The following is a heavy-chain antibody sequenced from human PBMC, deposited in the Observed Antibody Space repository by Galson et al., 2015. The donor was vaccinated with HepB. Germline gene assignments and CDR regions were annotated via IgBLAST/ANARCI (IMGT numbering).Heavy chain of an antibody. J-gene: IGHJ4*02. CDR3: ARSIHLGRGFDS. D-gene: IGHD7-27*01. CDR2: AYYRSKWSI. V-gene: IGHV6-1*01. CDR1: GDSVSSNTVG. Sequence: CAISGDSVSSNTVGWNWIRQSPSRGLEWLGRAYYRSKWSIDYAQSVQSRITINPDTSKNQISLQLNSVTPEDTAVYYCARSIHLGRGFDSWGQGTLVTVSS.